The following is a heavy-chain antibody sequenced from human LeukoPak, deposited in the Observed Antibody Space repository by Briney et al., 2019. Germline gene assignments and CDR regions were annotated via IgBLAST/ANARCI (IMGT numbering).Heavy chain of an antibody. CDR3: ARHLADGSSWYERPFDY. D-gene: IGHD6-13*01. Sequence: PSETLSLTCTVSGGXISSFYWSWIRQPPGKGLEWIGYIYYSGSANYNPSLKSRVTISVDTSKNQFSLKVNSVTAADAAVYYCARHLADGSSWYERPFDYWGQGTLVTVSS. J-gene: IGHJ4*02. CDR1: GGXISSFY. V-gene: IGHV4-59*08. CDR2: IYYSGSA.